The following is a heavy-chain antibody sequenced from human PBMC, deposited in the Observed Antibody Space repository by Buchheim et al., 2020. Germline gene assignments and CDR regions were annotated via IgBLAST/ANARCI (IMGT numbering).Heavy chain of an antibody. V-gene: IGHV3-7*01. J-gene: IGHJ4*02. Sequence: EVQLVESGGGLVQPGGSLRLSCAASGFTFSSYWMSWVRQAPGKGLEWVANIKQDGSEKYYVDSVKGRFTISRDNSKNTLYLQMNSLRAEDTAVYYCARDRYYYDSSGYYLDYWGQGTL. CDR3: ARDRYYYDSSGYYLDY. D-gene: IGHD3-22*01. CDR2: IKQDGSEK. CDR1: GFTFSSYW.